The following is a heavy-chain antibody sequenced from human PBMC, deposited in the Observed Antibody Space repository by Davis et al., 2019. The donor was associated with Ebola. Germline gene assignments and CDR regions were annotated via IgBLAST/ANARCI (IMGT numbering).Heavy chain of an antibody. Sequence: GDSLQISFKSSGYTFSSYWIGWVRRRPGKALEWMGIIYHGDLDTRYSPSFQGHVTISVDNSTRTAFLQWSSLKAADTAMYYCVRPDGWNSNSAFDVWGQGTMITVSS. CDR1: GYTFSSYW. CDR3: VRPDGWNSNSAFDV. J-gene: IGHJ3*01. D-gene: IGHD1/OR15-1a*01. V-gene: IGHV5-51*01. CDR2: IYHGDLDT.